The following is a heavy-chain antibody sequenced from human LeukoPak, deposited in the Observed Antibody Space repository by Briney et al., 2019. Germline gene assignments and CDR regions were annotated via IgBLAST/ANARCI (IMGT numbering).Heavy chain of an antibody. CDR3: ARDTIVGAPSTFV. Sequence: SVKVSCKASGGTFSSCAISWVRQAPGQWLEWMGGIIPIFGTANYAQKFQGRVTITADESTSTAYMELSSLRSEDTAVYYCARDTIVGAPSTFVWGQGTTVTVSS. J-gene: IGHJ6*02. V-gene: IGHV1-69*01. CDR2: IIPIFGTA. D-gene: IGHD1-26*01. CDR1: GGTFSSCA.